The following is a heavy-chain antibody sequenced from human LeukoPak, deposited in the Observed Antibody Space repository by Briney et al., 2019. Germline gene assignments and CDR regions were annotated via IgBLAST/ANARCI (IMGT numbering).Heavy chain of an antibody. J-gene: IGHJ4*02. CDR2: IYYSGST. CDR3: ARDNGGKYCSGGSCYFDY. D-gene: IGHD2-15*01. Sequence: PSETLSLTCTVSGGSISSYYWSWIRQPPGKGLEWIGYIYYSGSTNYNPSLKSRVTISVDTSKNQFSLKLSSVTAADTAVYYCARDNGGKYCSGGSCYFDYWGQGTLVTVSS. CDR1: GGSISSYY. V-gene: IGHV4-59*01.